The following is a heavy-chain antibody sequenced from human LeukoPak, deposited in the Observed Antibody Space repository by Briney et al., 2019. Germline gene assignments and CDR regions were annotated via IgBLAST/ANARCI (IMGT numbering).Heavy chain of an antibody. CDR3: ARDSHDYVRLRGRWFDP. CDR1: GLTFSSYA. D-gene: IGHD4-17*01. CDR2: ISYDGSNK. J-gene: IGHJ5*02. Sequence: GGSLRLSCAASGLTFSSYAMHWVRQAPGKGLEWVAVISYDGSNKYYADSVKGRFTISRDNSKNTLYLQMNSLRAEDTAVYYCARDSHDYVRLRGRWFDPWGQGTLVTVSS. V-gene: IGHV3-30*04.